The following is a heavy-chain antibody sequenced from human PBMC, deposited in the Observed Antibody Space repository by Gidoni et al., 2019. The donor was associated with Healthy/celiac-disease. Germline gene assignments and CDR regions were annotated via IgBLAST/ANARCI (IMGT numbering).Heavy chain of an antibody. CDR3: AKDRRELPRYYFDY. D-gene: IGHD1-26*01. V-gene: IGHV3-9*01. CDR1: GFTFDDDA. CDR2: MSWNSGSI. Sequence: AASGFTFDDDAMHWVRQAPGKGLECVAGMSWNSGSIGYADSVKGRFTISRDNAKNSLYLQMNSLRADDTALYYCAKDRRELPRYYFDYWGQGTLVTVSS. J-gene: IGHJ4*02.